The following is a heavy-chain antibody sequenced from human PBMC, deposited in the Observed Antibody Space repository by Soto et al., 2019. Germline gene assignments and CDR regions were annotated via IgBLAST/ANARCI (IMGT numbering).Heavy chain of an antibody. Sequence: EVQLVESGGGLVQPGGSLRLSCAASGFTFADYAMHWVRQVPGKGLEWVSGISWNRGSIGYADSVKGRFTISRDNAKNSLYQQMNSLRVEDTALYYCAKSSGWYQLFDHWGQGTLVTVAS. D-gene: IGHD6-19*01. V-gene: IGHV3-9*01. J-gene: IGHJ4*02. CDR2: ISWNRGSI. CDR3: AKSSGWYQLFDH. CDR1: GFTFADYA.